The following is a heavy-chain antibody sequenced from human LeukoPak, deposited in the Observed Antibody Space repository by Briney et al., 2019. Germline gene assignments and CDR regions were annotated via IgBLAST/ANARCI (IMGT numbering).Heavy chain of an antibody. V-gene: IGHV3-48*04. CDR1: GFTFSSYS. CDR2: ISSISTTI. J-gene: IGHJ4*02. Sequence: GGSLRLSCAASGFTFSSYSMNWVRQAPGKGLEWVSYISSISTTIFYADSVKGRFTISRDNAKNSLYLQMNSLRAEDTAVYYCAKMRGTMIVVEPLDYWGQGTLVTVSS. CDR3: AKMRGTMIVVEPLDY. D-gene: IGHD3-22*01.